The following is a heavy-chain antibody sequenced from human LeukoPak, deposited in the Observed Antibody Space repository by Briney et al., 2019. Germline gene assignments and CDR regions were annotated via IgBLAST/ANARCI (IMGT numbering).Heavy chain of an antibody. V-gene: IGHV3-7*01. CDR1: GFTFSSYW. Sequence: PGGSLRLSCAASGFTFSSYWMSWVRQAPGKGLEWVANIKQDGSEKYYVDSVKGRFTISRDNAKNSLYLQMNSLRAKDTAVYYCARGRSIRAARNAFDIWGQGTMVTVSS. J-gene: IGHJ3*02. CDR2: IKQDGSEK. CDR3: ARGRSIRAARNAFDI. D-gene: IGHD2-15*01.